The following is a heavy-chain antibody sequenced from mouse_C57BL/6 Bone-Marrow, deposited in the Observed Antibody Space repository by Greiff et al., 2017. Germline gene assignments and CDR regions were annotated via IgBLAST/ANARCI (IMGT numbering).Heavy chain of an antibody. CDR3: ARSYDYDDYTMDY. D-gene: IGHD2-4*01. Sequence: VQLQQPGAELIKPGASVKLSCKASGYTFTNYWMHWVKQRPGQGLEWIGMMHPNGGSPDYNEKFKGGATLSVDKSSRTAYMELSSLTSEDSAVYYCARSYDYDDYTMDYWGQGASVTVSS. J-gene: IGHJ4*01. CDR2: MHPNGGSP. V-gene: IGHV1-64*01. CDR1: GYTFTNYW.